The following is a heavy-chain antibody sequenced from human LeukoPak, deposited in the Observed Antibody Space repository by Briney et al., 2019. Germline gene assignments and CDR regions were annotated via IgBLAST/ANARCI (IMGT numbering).Heavy chain of an antibody. V-gene: IGHV4-59*01. CDR1: AGSIGGYY. CDR2: IYYSGST. CDR3: ARVRDGYNVADY. J-gene: IGHJ4*02. D-gene: IGHD5-24*01. Sequence: PSETLSLTCTVSAGSIGGYYWSWIRQPPGKGLEWIGYIYYSGSTNYNPSLKSRVTISIDTSKNQFSLKLSSVTAADTAVYYCARVRDGYNVADYWGQGTLVTVSS.